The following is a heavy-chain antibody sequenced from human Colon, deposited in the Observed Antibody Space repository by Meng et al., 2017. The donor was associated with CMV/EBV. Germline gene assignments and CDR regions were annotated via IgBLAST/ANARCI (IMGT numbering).Heavy chain of an antibody. J-gene: IGHJ2*01. CDR1: GDPISGRSYY. CDR2: IYYTGND. V-gene: IGHV4-39*07. D-gene: IGHD5-24*01. Sequence: REPGPGLWTPSEPLSLTCTVSGDPISGRSYYWGWIRQPPGKGLEWIASIYYTGNDYHTPSLKSRVTISIDTSNNQFSLRLTSVTAADTAVYYCARMALHWYFDLWGRGTLVTVSS. CDR3: ARMALHWYFDL.